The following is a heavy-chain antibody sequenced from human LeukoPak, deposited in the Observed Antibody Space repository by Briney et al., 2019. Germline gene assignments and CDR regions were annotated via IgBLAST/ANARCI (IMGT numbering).Heavy chain of an antibody. CDR3: ARRGSYYDYVWGSYRYDAFDI. V-gene: IGHV3-30-3*01. CDR2: ISYDGSNK. CDR1: GFTFSSYA. J-gene: IGHJ3*02. D-gene: IGHD3-16*02. Sequence: RGSLRLSCAASGFTFSSYAMHWVRQAPGKGLEWVAVISYDGSNKYYADSVKGRFTISRDNSKNTLYLQMNSLRAEDTAVYYCARRGSYYDYVWGSYRYDAFDIWGQGTMVTVSS.